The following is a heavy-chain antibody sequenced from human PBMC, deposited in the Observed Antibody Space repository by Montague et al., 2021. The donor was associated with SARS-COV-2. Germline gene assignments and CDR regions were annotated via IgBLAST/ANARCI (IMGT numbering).Heavy chain of an antibody. CDR2: IYTSGST. CDR3: ARVLGLGESDY. CDR1: GGSITTYY. J-gene: IGHJ4*02. V-gene: IGHV4-4*07. D-gene: IGHD3-10*01. Sequence: SETLSLTCTVSGGSITTYYWSWIRQPAGKGLEWIGRIYTSGSTNYNPSLKSRVTRSIDTSKNQFSLKLNSVTAADTAVYHCARVLGLGESDYWGQGTLVTVSS.